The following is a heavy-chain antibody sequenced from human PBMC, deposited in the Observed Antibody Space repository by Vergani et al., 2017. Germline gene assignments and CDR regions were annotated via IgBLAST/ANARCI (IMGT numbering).Heavy chain of an antibody. D-gene: IGHD3-10*01. J-gene: IGHJ6*02. CDR1: GFISSSYW. V-gene: IGHV3-7*01. CDR3: VRVPLIRRGSGNYGINNYHGMDV. Sequence: EGQLVESGGDWVQRGGSLRLSCAASGFISSSYWMSWVRQAPGKGLEWVANVNQDGSWIYYVDSVRGRFTISRDNAKNSIFLQMKSLRAEDTAVYFCVRVPLIRRGSGNYGINNYHGMDVWGQGTTVIVSS. CDR2: VNQDGSWI.